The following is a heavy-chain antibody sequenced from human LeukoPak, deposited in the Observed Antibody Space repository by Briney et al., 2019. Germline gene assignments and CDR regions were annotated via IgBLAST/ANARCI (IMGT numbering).Heavy chain of an antibody. CDR1: GGSISSTSYY. CDR2: IYYSGST. J-gene: IGHJ3*01. D-gene: IGHD3-22*01. CDR3: AKAGVRYFDSSGLYAFDF. V-gene: IGHV4-39*01. Sequence: SETLSLTCAVSGGSISSTSYYWAWIRQPPGKGLEWIGTIYYSGSTYHNPSLKSRVTMSVDTSRNQFSLKLSSVDATDTAVYYCAKAGVRYFDSSGLYAFDFWGQGTTVTVSS.